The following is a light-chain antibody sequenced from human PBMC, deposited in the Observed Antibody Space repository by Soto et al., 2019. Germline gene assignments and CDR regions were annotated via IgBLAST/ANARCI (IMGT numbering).Light chain of an antibody. V-gene: IGKV1-33*01. J-gene: IGKJ5*01. CDR1: QDISNY. Sequence: DIQMTQSPSYLSASVGDRVTITCQASQDISNYLNWYQQKPGKAPKLLIYDASNLETVVPSRFSGSGSGTDFTFTISSLQPEDIATYYCQQYDNLSSITFGQGTRLEIK. CDR2: DAS. CDR3: QQYDNLSSIT.